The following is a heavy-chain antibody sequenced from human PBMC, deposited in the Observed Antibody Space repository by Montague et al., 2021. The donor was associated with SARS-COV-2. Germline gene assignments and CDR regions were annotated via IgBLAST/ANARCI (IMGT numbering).Heavy chain of an antibody. D-gene: IGHD3-10*01. CDR3: ARLGDGVVPSPILGVGPYYSYYYMDV. J-gene: IGHJ6*03. Sequence: ETLSLTCAVHGGSFSTYSWNWIRQPPGKGLEWIGEIHHGGSTNYNPSPKSRATISADTSKNQFSLRLTSVAAADTAVYYCARLGDGVVPSPILGVGPYYSYYYMDVWGKGTTVTVSS. CDR1: GGSFSTYS. CDR2: IHHGGST. V-gene: IGHV4-34*01.